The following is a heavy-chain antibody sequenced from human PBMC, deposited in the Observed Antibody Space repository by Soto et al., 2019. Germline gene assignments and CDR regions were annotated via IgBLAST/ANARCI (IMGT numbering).Heavy chain of an antibody. Sequence: QVQLVQSGAEVKEPGSSVKVSCKASGSTFANFIMNWVRQTPGQGLEWMGGIVPMFGTATYAEKFKGRVTISATESTRTAYMELTSRRSEDTAVYYCARNGTYSSSLSQYSGMDVWGQGTTVTVS. J-gene: IGHJ6*02. D-gene: IGHD6-6*01. CDR2: IVPMFGTA. CDR1: GSTFANFI. V-gene: IGHV1-69*01. CDR3: ARNGTYSSSLSQYSGMDV.